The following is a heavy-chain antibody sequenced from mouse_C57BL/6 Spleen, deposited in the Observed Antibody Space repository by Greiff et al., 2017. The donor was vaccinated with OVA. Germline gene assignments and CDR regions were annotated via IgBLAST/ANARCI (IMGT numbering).Heavy chain of an antibody. CDR3: ARVDDYVWYFDV. J-gene: IGHJ1*03. Sequence: EVNVVESGGGLVKPGGSLKLSCAASGFTFSSYAMSWVRQTPEKRLEWVATISDGGSYTYYPDNVKGRFTISRDNAKNNLYLQMSHLKSEDTAMYYCARVDDYVWYFDVWGTGTTVTVSS. D-gene: IGHD2-4*01. CDR2: ISDGGSYT. V-gene: IGHV5-4*03. CDR1: GFTFSSYA.